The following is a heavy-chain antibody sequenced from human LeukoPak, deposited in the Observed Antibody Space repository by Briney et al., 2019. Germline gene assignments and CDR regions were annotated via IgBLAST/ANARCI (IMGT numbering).Heavy chain of an antibody. Sequence: GGSLRLSCAASGFTFSSVWMTWVRQAPGRGLESVASMNSDGSAKNYVDSAKGRFTISRDNAENSLYLQMNSLRGEDTYIYYCARDPGWGAYDIWGQGTMVTVSS. D-gene: IGHD6-19*01. CDR3: ARDPGWGAYDI. V-gene: IGHV3-7*01. J-gene: IGHJ3*02. CDR2: MNSDGSAK. CDR1: GFTFSSVW.